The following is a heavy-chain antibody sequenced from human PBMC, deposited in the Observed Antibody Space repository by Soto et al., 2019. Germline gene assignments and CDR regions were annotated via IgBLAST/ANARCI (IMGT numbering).Heavy chain of an antibody. CDR2: SRNKAISYST. J-gene: IGHJ4*02. CDR3: AVDIVGTGSY. CDR1: GFTFSDHY. Sequence: EVQVVESGGGLVQPGGSLRLSGAASGFTFSDHYMDWVRQAPGKGLEWVGRSRNKAISYSTEYAASVRGRFTISRDDSGDSVYLEMNSLKTEDTAVYYCAVDIVGTGSYWGQGTLVTVSS. D-gene: IGHD5-12*01. V-gene: IGHV3-72*01.